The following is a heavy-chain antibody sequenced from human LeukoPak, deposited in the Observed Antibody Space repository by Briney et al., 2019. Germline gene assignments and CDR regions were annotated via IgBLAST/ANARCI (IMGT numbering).Heavy chain of an antibody. J-gene: IGHJ4*02. Sequence: PGGSLRLSCAASGFTFRTYSMNWVRQAPGQGLEWVSYISSSSITIYYADSVKGRFTISRDNAKNSLYLQMSSLRAEDTAVYYCATAPDYDDSRDYWGQGTLVTVSS. CDR3: ATAPDYDDSRDY. D-gene: IGHD4-17*01. CDR2: ISSSSITI. CDR1: GFTFRTYS. V-gene: IGHV3-48*04.